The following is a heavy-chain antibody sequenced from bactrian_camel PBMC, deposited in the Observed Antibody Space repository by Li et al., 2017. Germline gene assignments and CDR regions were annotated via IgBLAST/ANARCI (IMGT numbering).Heavy chain of an antibody. J-gene: IGHJ4*01. D-gene: IGHD3*01. CDR3: AAAPLCSNDYKY. V-gene: IGHV3-3*01. CDR1: GHSHGSNC. CDR2: IRRSGGET. Sequence: HVQLVESGGGSVQAGGSLRLSCKVSGHSHGSNCVGWYRLPPGRAPAEREGIAAIRRSGGETWYAGSVKGRFTISKDNYKNTLYLQMNSLKLEDTAMYYCAAAPLCSNDYKYWGQGTQVTVS.